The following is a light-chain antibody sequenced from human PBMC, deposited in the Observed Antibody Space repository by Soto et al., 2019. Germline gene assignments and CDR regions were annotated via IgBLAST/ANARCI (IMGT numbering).Light chain of an antibody. Sequence: DIQMTQSPSTLSASVGDRVTITCRASQSISSWLAWYQQKPGKAPKLLIYDASSLESGVPSRFSGSGSGTEFTLTISSLQPDDFATYYCQQYNSYLWTFGQGTNVDNK. CDR2: DAS. V-gene: IGKV1-5*01. CDR1: QSISSW. J-gene: IGKJ1*01. CDR3: QQYNSYLWT.